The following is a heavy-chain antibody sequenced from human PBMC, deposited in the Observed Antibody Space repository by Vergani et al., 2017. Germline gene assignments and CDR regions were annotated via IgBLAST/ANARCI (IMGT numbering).Heavy chain of an antibody. J-gene: IGHJ3*01. Sequence: EVDLVESGGGLAQPGGSLRLSCAASGVTFSDYRMNWVRQTPGKGLEWVSSISSSGRYIYYADSVQGRFTISRDNAKNSLYLDMSSLRAEDTAVYYCVRDVRVSRTWGQGTLVAVSS. CDR1: GVTFSDYR. CDR3: VRDVRVSRT. CDR2: ISSSGRYI. V-gene: IGHV3-21*01.